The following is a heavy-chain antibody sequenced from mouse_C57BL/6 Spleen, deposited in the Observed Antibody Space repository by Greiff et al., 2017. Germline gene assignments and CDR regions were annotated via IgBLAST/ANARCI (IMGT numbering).Heavy chain of an antibody. J-gene: IGHJ4*01. CDR2: ISSGSSTI. Sequence: EVNVVESGGGLVKPGGSLKLSCAASGFTFSDYGMHWVRQAPEKGLEWVAYISSGSSTIYYADTVKGRFTISRDNAKNTLFLQMTSLRSEDTAMYYCAIITTVDYYAMDYWGQGTSVTVSS. CDR1: GFTFSDYG. D-gene: IGHD1-1*01. CDR3: AIITTVDYYAMDY. V-gene: IGHV5-17*01.